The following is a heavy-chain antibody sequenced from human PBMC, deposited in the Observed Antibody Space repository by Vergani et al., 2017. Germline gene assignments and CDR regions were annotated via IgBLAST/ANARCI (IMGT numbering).Heavy chain of an antibody. J-gene: IGHJ4*02. CDR2: ISYDGTQK. D-gene: IGHD1-1*01. V-gene: IGHV3-30*18. CDR1: GCTSSYYG. CDR3: AKFPLNITTPDRGDF. Sequence: QVHLVESGGGVVQPGRSLRLSCVVSGCTSSYYGMHWVRQAPGKGLEWVAVISYDGTQKYYADSVKGRFTISRDNSKSTLYLQMNSLRTEDTALYYCAKFPLNITTPDRGDFWGQGSLVTVSS.